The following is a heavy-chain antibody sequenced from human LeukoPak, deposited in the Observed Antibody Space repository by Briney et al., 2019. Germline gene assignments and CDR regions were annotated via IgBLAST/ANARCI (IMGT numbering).Heavy chain of an antibody. CDR1: GFTFSSYS. J-gene: IGHJ4*02. V-gene: IGHV3-21*01. Sequence: PGGSLRLSCAASGFTFSSYSMNWVRQAPGKGLEWVSSISSSSSYIYYADSVKGRFTISRDNAKNSLYLQMNSLRAEDTAVYYCARGSESLEMATITGDLDYWGQGTLVTVSS. CDR2: ISSSSSYI. CDR3: ARGSESLEMATITGDLDY. D-gene: IGHD5-24*01.